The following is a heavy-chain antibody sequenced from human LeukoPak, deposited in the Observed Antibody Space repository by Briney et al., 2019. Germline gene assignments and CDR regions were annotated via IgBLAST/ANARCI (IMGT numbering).Heavy chain of an antibody. V-gene: IGHV3-23*03. CDR2: IYSGGST. D-gene: IGHD2-2*02. CDR3: ANTILTGAL. J-gene: IGHJ4*02. CDR1: GFTFRNYA. Sequence: GGSLRLSCAASGFTFRNYAMTWVRQAPGKGLEWVSVIYSGGSTYYADSVKGRFTISRDNAKNSLYLQMNSLRAEDTAVYYCANTILTGALWGQGTLVTVSS.